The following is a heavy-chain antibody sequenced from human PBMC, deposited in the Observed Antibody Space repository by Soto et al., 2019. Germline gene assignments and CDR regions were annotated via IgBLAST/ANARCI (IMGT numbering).Heavy chain of an antibody. Sequence: EVQLVESGGGLVKPGGSLRLSCAASGFTFSRYGMNWVRQAPGKGLELVSSISGLSSYIYYADSVKGRFTVSRDNAKNSLYVQMNSLRAEDTAVYYCARDPQLRLADSYYYGMDVWGQGTTVIVSS. CDR3: ARDPQLRLADSYYYGMDV. D-gene: IGHD1-1*01. J-gene: IGHJ6*02. CDR1: GFTFSRYG. V-gene: IGHV3-21*02. CDR2: ISGLSSYI.